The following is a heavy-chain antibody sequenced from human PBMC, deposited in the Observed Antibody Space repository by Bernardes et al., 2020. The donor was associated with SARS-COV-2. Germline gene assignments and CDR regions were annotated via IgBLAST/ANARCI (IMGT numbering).Heavy chain of an antibody. D-gene: IGHD6-13*01. CDR3: VRDLGIAAAGEHEYFQH. J-gene: IGHJ1*01. CDR2: IWYDGSNK. Sequence: GGSLRLSCAASGFTFSSYGMHWVRQAPGKGLEWVAVIWYDGSNKYYADSVKGRFTISRDNSKNTLYLQMNSLRAEDTAVYYCVRDLGIAAAGEHEYFQHWGQGTLVTVSS. CDR1: GFTFSSYG. V-gene: IGHV3-33*01.